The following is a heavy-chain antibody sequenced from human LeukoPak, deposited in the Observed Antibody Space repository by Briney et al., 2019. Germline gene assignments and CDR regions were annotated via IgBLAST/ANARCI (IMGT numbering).Heavy chain of an antibody. CDR2: IIPIFGTA. J-gene: IGHJ5*02. CDR1: GYTFTSYD. Sequence: GASVKVSCKASGYTFTSYDISWVRQAPGQGLEWMGGIIPIFGTANYAQKFQGRVTITTDESTSTAYMELSSLRSEDTAVYYCARAIAAPHLNWFDPWGQGTLVTVSS. CDR3: ARAIAAPHLNWFDP. V-gene: IGHV1-69*05. D-gene: IGHD6-13*01.